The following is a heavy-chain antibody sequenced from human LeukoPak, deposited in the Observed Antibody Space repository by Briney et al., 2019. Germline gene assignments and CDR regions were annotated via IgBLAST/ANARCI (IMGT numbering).Heavy chain of an antibody. D-gene: IGHD1-26*01. CDR3: AREYRWEPVQVAFDI. J-gene: IGHJ3*02. V-gene: IGHV4-4*07. CDR2: IYTSGST. CDR1: GGSISSYY. Sequence: SETLSLTCTVSGGSISSYYWSWIRQPAGKGLEWIGRIYTSGSTNYNPSLKSRVTMSVDTSKNQFSLKLSSVTAADTAVYYCAREYRWEPVQVAFDIWGQGTMVTVSS.